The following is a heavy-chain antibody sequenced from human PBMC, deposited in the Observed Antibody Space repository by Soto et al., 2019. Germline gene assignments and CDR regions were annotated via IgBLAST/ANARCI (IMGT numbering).Heavy chain of an antibody. CDR2: ISGSGGST. CDR3: AKSFLGAAAGTDAFDI. V-gene: IGHV3-23*01. Sequence: GGSLRPSCAASGFTFSSYAMSWVRQAPGKGLEWVSAISGSGGSTYYADSVKGRFTISRDNSKNTLYLQMNSLRAEDTAVYYCAKSFLGAAAGTDAFDIWGQGTMVTVSS. J-gene: IGHJ3*02. D-gene: IGHD6-13*01. CDR1: GFTFSSYA.